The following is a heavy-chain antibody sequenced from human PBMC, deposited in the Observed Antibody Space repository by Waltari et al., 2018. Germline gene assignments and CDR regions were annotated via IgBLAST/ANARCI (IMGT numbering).Heavy chain of an antibody. CDR2: ISSDGKFK. V-gene: IGHV3-30*18. D-gene: IGHD3-10*02. CDR3: AKEKRNVGVDY. Sequence: QVQLVESGGGVVQPGKSLRISCEASGFTFRNYGFHWVRQAPGKALDWVAVISSDGKFKYHADSVKGRFTISRDNSRNTLYLQMDSLTIEDTGVYFCAKEKRNVGVDYWGQGILVTVSS. CDR1: GFTFRNYG. J-gene: IGHJ4*02.